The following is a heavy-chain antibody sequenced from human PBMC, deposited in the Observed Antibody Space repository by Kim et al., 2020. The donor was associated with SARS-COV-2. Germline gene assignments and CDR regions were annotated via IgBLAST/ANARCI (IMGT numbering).Heavy chain of an antibody. CDR3: AKQNGAYGTYYFDY. J-gene: IGHJ4*02. Sequence: AASGKGRFTTSRNNSTHPLYLQLTSLRAEDTALYYCAKQNGAYGTYYFDYWGQGTLVTVSS. V-gene: IGHV3-23*01. D-gene: IGHD2-8*01.